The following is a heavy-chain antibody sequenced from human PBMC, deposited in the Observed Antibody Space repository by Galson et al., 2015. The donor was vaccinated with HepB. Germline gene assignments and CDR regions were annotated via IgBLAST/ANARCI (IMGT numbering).Heavy chain of an antibody. Sequence: SLRLSCAASEFSLSYYWMIWVRQAPGKGLEWVANIKQDGIEKYYVDSVKGRFTISRDNAKNSLYLQMNSLRAEDTAVYYCAREGSSGWYEALSMDVWGQGATVAVSS. J-gene: IGHJ6*02. D-gene: IGHD6-19*01. CDR2: IKQDGIEK. CDR1: EFSLSYYW. V-gene: IGHV3-7*01. CDR3: AREGSSGWYEALSMDV.